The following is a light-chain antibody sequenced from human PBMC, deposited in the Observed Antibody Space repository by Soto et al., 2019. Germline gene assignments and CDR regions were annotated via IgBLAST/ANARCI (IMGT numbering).Light chain of an antibody. CDR1: QSVSGN. Sequence: EIVMTQSPATLSVSPGERATLSCRASQSVSGNLAWYQQKPGRAPRLLIYGASTRATGIPARFSGSGSGTEFTLTISSLQSEDFVVYYCQQYNNWPPLTFGGGTKVEIK. J-gene: IGKJ4*01. CDR2: GAS. CDR3: QQYNNWPPLT. V-gene: IGKV3-15*01.